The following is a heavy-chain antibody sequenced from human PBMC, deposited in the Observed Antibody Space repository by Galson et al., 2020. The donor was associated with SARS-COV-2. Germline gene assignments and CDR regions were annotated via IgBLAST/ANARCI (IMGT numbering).Heavy chain of an antibody. CDR3: AKDLTGFDNWNCPGY. CDR1: GFTFSSYG. Sequence: GGSLRLSCAASGFTFSSYGMHWVRQAPGKGLEWVAVISYDGSNKYYADSVKGRFTISRDNSKNTLYLQMNSLRAEDTAVYYCAKDLTGFDNWNCPGYWGQGTLVTVSS. CDR2: ISYDGSNK. V-gene: IGHV3-30*18. J-gene: IGHJ4*02. D-gene: IGHD1-7*01.